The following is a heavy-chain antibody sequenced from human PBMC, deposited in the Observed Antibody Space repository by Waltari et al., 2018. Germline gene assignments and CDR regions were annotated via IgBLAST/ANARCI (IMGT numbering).Heavy chain of an antibody. CDR2: IKHSGST. J-gene: IGHJ6*02. Sequence: QVQLQQWGAGLLKPSETLSLTCAVYAGSFSGYYWSWIRHPPGKGLEWIGEIKHSGSTNYNPSLKSRVTISVDTSKNQFSLKLSSVTAADTAVYYCARVKGTGYSYGYYYYGMDVWGQGTTVTVSS. CDR1: AGSFSGYY. CDR3: ARVKGTGYSYGYYYYGMDV. V-gene: IGHV4-34*01. D-gene: IGHD5-18*01.